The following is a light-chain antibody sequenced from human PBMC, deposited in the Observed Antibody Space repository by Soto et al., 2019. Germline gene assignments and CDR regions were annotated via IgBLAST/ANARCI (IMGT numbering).Light chain of an antibody. CDR1: SSNIGSNY. J-gene: IGLJ1*01. V-gene: IGLV1-47*01. CDR2: RNN. CDR3: AAWDDSLSGYV. Sequence: QSVLTQPPSASGTPGQRVTISCSGSSSNIGSNYVYWYQQLPGTAPKLLIPRNNQRPSGVPDRFSGSKSGTSASLAISGLRYEDEADYYCAAWDDSLSGYVFGTGTKLTVL.